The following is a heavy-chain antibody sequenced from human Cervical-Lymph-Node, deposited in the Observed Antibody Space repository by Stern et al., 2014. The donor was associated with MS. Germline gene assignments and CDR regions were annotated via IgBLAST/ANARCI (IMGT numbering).Heavy chain of an antibody. Sequence: QVQLVQSGSELKKPGASVKVSCKASGDPFSSHALNWVRQAPGPGLEWMGWLETNTGIPRNTQEFTGRVVFSLDKSATTAYLAITTLKAEDTAVYYCARLSHISIIGVVLDAFDIWGQGTMVTVSS. CDR2: LETNTGIP. CDR1: GDPFSSHA. D-gene: IGHD3-3*01. CDR3: ARLSHISIIGVVLDAFDI. V-gene: IGHV7-4-1*02. J-gene: IGHJ3*02.